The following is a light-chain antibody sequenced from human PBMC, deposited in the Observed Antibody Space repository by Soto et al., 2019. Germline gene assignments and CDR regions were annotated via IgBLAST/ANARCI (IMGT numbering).Light chain of an antibody. J-gene: IGKJ1*01. V-gene: IGKV3-20*01. CDR2: AIS. Sequence: EIVLTQSPGTLSLSPGETAALSCRASQSVSSNYLVGYRQKPGQAPRLLIYAISSRAAGIPDRFSGSGSGTDCTLTITRLEPEDSAVYYCQQHSNSPWTFGQGTRVEV. CDR3: QQHSNSPWT. CDR1: QSVSSNY.